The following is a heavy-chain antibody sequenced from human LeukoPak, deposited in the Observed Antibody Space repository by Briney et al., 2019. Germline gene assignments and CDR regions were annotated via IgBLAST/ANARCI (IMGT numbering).Heavy chain of an antibody. D-gene: IGHD3-22*01. CDR3: ARGERYYDSSGYYYAEDY. Sequence: GGSLRLSCAASGFTFSSYWMHWVRQAPGKGLVWVSRINSDGSSTSYADSVKGRFTISRDNAKNTLYLQMNSLRAEDTAVYYCARGERYYDSSGYYYAEDYWGQGTLVTVSS. J-gene: IGHJ4*02. CDR1: GFTFSSYW. V-gene: IGHV3-74*01. CDR2: INSDGSST.